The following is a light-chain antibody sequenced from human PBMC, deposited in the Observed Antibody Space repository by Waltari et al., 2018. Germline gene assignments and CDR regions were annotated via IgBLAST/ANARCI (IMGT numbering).Light chain of an antibody. Sequence: EIVLTQSPDTLSLSPGERATVSCRASQSIRSLLAWYQQKPGQAPRLLIYDTSKRATGIPARFSGSGSGTDCTLTISSLDPEDFAVYYCLQRSSWPLTFGGGTRVEIK. CDR1: QSIRSL. J-gene: IGKJ4*01. CDR3: LQRSSWPLT. V-gene: IGKV3-11*01. CDR2: DTS.